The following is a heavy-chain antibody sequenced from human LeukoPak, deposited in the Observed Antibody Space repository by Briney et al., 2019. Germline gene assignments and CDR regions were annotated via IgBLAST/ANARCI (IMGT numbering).Heavy chain of an antibody. CDR1: GFSFDTYA. CDR2: IWHDGSHK. J-gene: IGHJ4*02. CDR3: AREIFGPGSYPDF. Sequence: GGSLRLSCAASGFSFDTYAMHWVRQAPGQGLEWVALIWHDGSHKFYSNSVRGQFTISRDNSKNTVYLQMNNLRPDDTAVYYCAREIFGPGSYPDFWGQGTLVTVSS. D-gene: IGHD3-10*01. V-gene: IGHV3-33*01.